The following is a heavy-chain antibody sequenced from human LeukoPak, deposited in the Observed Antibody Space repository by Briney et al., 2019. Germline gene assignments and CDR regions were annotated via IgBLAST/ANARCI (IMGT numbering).Heavy chain of an antibody. J-gene: IGHJ6*03. CDR3: AKGGYSGYDKSPYYYYYMDV. D-gene: IGHD5-12*01. V-gene: IGHV3-43D*03. CDR1: GFTFDDYA. CDR2: ISWDGGST. Sequence: GGSLRLSCAASGFTFDDYAMHWVRQAPGKGLEWVSLISWDGGSTYYADSVKGRFTISRGNSKNSLYLQMNSLRAEDTALYYCAKGGYSGYDKSPYYYYYMDVWGKGTTVTVSS.